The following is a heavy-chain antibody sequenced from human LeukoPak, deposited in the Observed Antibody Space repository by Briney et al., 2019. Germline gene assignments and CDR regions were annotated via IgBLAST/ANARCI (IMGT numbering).Heavy chain of an antibody. CDR3: ARDYYDFWSGYHYYYYYYMDV. D-gene: IGHD3-3*01. CDR2: TYYRSKWYN. V-gene: IGHV6-1*01. Sequence: SQTLSLTCAISGDSVSSNSAAWSWIRQSPSRGLEWLGRTYYRSKWYNDYAVSVKSRITINPDTSKNQFSLQLNSVTPEDTAVYYCARDYYDFWSGYHYYYYYYMDVWGKGTTVTVSS. CDR1: GDSVSSNSAA. J-gene: IGHJ6*03.